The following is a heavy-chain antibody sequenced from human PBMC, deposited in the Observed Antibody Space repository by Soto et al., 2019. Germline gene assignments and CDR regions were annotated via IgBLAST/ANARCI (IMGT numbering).Heavy chain of an antibody. CDR2: ITYSGYS. J-gene: IGHJ6*02. D-gene: IGHD3-10*01. V-gene: IGHV4-59*08. Sequence: SETLSRTCSVSGDALTNYYCSWFRQPPGKGLEWIGYITYSGYSAYNLSLKRRVTMSMDTSKTKFSLMLESVTATETAVYYCARHGFGPLHGLVDVWGQGTTVTVSS. CDR1: GDALTNYY. CDR3: ARHGFGPLHGLVDV.